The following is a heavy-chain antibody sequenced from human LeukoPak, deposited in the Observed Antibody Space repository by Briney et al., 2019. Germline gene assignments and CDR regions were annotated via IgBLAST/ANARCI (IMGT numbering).Heavy chain of an antibody. V-gene: IGHV3-9*01. J-gene: IGHJ5*02. CDR1: GFTFDDYA. Sequence: GRSLRLSCAASGFTFDDYAMHWVRQAPGKGLEWVSGISWNSGSIGYADSVKGRFTISRDNAKNSLYLQMNSLRAEDTALYYCAKDGRFGPWGQGTLVTVSS. CDR3: AKDGRFGP. CDR2: ISWNSGSI.